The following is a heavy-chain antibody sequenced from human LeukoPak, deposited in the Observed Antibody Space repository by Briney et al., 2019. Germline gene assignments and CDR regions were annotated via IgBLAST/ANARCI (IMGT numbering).Heavy chain of an antibody. D-gene: IGHD1-26*01. V-gene: IGHV4-59*01. Sequence: PSETLSLTCGVSGGAITNYYWNWIRQAPGKGLEWLGYIYYTGSTTYNPSVKSRITISLDTPKKQISLKLRSVTAADTAVYYRTRRTHSGSYYSWGQGTLVTVFS. J-gene: IGHJ4*02. CDR2: IYYTGST. CDR3: TRRTHSGSYYS. CDR1: GGAITNYY.